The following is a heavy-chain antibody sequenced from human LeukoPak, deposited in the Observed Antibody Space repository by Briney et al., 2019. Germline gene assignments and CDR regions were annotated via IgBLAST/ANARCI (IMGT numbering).Heavy chain of an antibody. CDR2: TSPIFGTA. J-gene: IGHJ3*02. CDR3: AREGGMYYDFWSGYYLKAFDI. Sequence: SVTVSCKASGGTFSSYAISWVRQAPGQGLEWMGGTSPIFGTANYAQKFQGRVTITADESTSTAYRELSSLRSEDTAVYYCAREGGMYYDFWSGYYLKAFDIWGQGTMVTVSS. CDR1: GGTFSSYA. D-gene: IGHD3-3*01. V-gene: IGHV1-69*13.